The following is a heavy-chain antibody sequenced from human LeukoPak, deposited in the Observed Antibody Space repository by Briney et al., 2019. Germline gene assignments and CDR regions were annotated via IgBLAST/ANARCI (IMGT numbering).Heavy chain of an antibody. D-gene: IGHD3-22*01. V-gene: IGHV4-59*01. CDR2: IYYSGST. CDR3: TRGSIAYYYMDV. J-gene: IGHJ6*03. CDR1: GDSFSSYQ. Sequence: PSETLSLTCIVSGDSFSSYQWSWIRQPPGKGLEWIGNIYYSGSTNYNPSLKSRVTISVDTSKNQFSLKLSSVTAADTAVYYCTRGSIAYYYMDVWGKGTTVTISS.